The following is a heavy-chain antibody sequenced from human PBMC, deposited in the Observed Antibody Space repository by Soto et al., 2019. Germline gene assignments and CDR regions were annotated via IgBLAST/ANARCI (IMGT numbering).Heavy chain of an antibody. J-gene: IGHJ4*02. CDR3: ARDGGRHSGGIDY. V-gene: IGHV1-69*01. D-gene: IGHD1-26*01. CDR2: IIPIFGTA. CDR1: GGTFSSYS. Sequence: QVQLVQSGAEVKKPGSSVKVSCKASGGTFSSYSINWVRQAPGQGLEWMGEIIPIFGTANYAQKFQGRVTITADESTSTAYMELSILRSEDTAVYYCARDGGRHSGGIDYWGQGTLVTGSS.